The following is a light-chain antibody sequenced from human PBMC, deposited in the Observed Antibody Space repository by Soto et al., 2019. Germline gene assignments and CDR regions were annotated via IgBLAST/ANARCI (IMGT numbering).Light chain of an antibody. V-gene: IGKV3-11*01. CDR1: QRVSSY. J-gene: IGKJ4*01. Sequence: EIVLTQSPATLSFSPGERATLSCRASQRVSSYLAWYQQKPGQAPRLLIYDASNRATGVPARFSGSGSGTDFTLTISSLEPEDFAIYYCQQRSNWLTLGGGTKVEIK. CDR3: QQRSNWLT. CDR2: DAS.